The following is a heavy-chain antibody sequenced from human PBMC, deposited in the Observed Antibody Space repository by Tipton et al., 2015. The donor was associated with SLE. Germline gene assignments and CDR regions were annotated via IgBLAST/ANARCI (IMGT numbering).Heavy chain of an antibody. Sequence: SLRLSCAASGFTFSSYAMSWVRQAPGKGLEWVSGISGSGANPYYADSVKGRFTISRDNSKNTLYLQMNSLRAEDTAVYYCAKDAAYCGGDCYAFDMWGQGTMVTVSS. D-gene: IGHD2-21*01. CDR3: AKDAAYCGGDCYAFDM. CDR2: ISGSGANP. V-gene: IGHV3-23*01. CDR1: GFTFSSYA. J-gene: IGHJ3*02.